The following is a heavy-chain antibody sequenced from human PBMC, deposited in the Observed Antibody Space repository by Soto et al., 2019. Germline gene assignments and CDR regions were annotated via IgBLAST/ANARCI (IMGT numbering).Heavy chain of an antibody. CDR3: ARGCSGGSCYYDAFDI. Sequence: QVQLVHSGAEVKKPGSSVKVSCKASGGTFSSYTISWVRQAPGQGLEWMGRIIPILGIANYAQKFQGRVTITADKSTSTAYMELSSLRSEDTAVYYCARGCSGGSCYYDAFDIWGQGTMVTVSS. D-gene: IGHD2-15*01. CDR1: GGTFSSYT. CDR2: IIPILGIA. J-gene: IGHJ3*02. V-gene: IGHV1-69*02.